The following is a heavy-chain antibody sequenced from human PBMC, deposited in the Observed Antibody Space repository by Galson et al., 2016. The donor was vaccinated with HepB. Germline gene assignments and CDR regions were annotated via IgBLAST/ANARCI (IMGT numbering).Heavy chain of an antibody. Sequence: QSGAEVKKPGESLKISCKGSGYKFSTYWIGWVRQMPGKGPEWMAIIYPGDSETKYNPAFQGQVTISADKSTSTVYLQWRSLKPSDIAMYYCARLDVVRGVSGWFDPWGQGTLVTVSS. CDR3: ARLDVVRGVSGWFDP. CDR1: GYKFSTYW. D-gene: IGHD3-10*01. CDR2: IYPGDSET. J-gene: IGHJ5*02. V-gene: IGHV5-51*01.